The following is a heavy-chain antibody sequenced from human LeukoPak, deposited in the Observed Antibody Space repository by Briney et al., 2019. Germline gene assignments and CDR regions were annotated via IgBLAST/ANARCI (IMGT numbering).Heavy chain of an antibody. CDR1: GGSISSYY. V-gene: IGHV4-59*01. Sequence: SETLSLTCTVSGGSISSYYWSWIRQPPGKGLEWIGYIYYSGRTNYNPSLKSRITILVDTSKNQFSLKLSSVTAADTAVYYCARFLWYYYGMDVWGQGTTVTVSS. CDR2: IYYSGRT. J-gene: IGHJ6*02. CDR3: ARFLWYYYGMDV.